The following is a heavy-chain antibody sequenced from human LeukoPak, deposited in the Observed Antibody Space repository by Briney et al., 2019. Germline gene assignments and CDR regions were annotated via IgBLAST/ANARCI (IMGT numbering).Heavy chain of an antibody. CDR2: IYYSGNT. D-gene: IGHD3-10*01. Sequence: PSETLSLTCTVSGGSINSDSDYWGWIRQPPGKGLELIGNIYYSGNTYDNPSLKRRATISLDTSRAQFLLKLNSGTDAATVVYYCAKSNGYGLVDIWGQGTMVTVSS. V-gene: IGHV4-39*06. CDR3: AKSNGYGLVDI. J-gene: IGHJ3*02. CDR1: GGSINSDSDY.